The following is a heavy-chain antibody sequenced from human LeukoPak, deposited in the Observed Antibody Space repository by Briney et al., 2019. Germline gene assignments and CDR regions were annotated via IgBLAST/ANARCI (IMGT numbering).Heavy chain of an antibody. CDR2: INGKSGVT. Sequence: ASLTVSFTASGFTFTDHYMHWVRQAPGQGLEWMGWINGKSGVTFYAQQFQDRITVTRDTSISTMYLELNRLTSADTAIYYCARDFDWGPDYWGPGTLVAVSS. J-gene: IGHJ4*02. V-gene: IGHV1-2*02. D-gene: IGHD3-16*01. CDR3: ARDFDWGPDY. CDR1: GFTFTDHY.